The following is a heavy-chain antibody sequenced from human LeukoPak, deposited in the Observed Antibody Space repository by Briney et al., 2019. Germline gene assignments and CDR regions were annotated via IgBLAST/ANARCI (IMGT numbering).Heavy chain of an antibody. D-gene: IGHD3-9*01. CDR1: GYTFSNYY. CDR3: ASGVYDTNFDY. Sequence: ASVTVSCKSSGYTFSNYYFHWVRQAPGQGLEWMGIINHNGGNTNYAQKFQDRVTMVRDTSTSTVYMELSSLRSEDTAVYYCASGVYDTNFDYWGQGTLVTVSS. V-gene: IGHV1-46*01. CDR2: INHNGGNT. J-gene: IGHJ4*02.